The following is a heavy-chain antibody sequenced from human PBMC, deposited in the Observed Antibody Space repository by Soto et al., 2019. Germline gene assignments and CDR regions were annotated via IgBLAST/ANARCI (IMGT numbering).Heavy chain of an antibody. V-gene: IGHV4-59*01. CDR1: GGSISSYY. CDR3: ARVRWTVAGPGHFDY. CDR2: IYYSGST. D-gene: IGHD6-19*01. J-gene: IGHJ4*02. Sequence: QVQLQESGPGLVKPSETLSLTCTVSGGSISSYYWSWIRQPPGKGLEWIGYIYYSGSTNYNPSLKRRVTISVATSKNQFSLKLSSVTAADTAVYYCARVRWTVAGPGHFDYWGQGTLVTVSS.